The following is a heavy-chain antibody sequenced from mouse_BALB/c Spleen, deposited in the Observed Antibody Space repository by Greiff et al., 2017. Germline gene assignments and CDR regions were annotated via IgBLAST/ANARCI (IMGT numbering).Heavy chain of an antibody. Sequence: DVMLVESGGGLVQPGGSLKLSCAASGFDFSRYWMSWVRQAPGKGLEWIGEINPDSSTINYTPSLKDKFIISRDNAKNTLYLQMSKVRSEDTALYYCARRGIYYYGSSPYYYAMDYWGQGTSVTVSS. J-gene: IGHJ4*01. CDR1: GFDFSRYW. V-gene: IGHV4-1*02. CDR2: INPDSSTI. D-gene: IGHD1-1*01. CDR3: ARRGIYYYGSSPYYYAMDY.